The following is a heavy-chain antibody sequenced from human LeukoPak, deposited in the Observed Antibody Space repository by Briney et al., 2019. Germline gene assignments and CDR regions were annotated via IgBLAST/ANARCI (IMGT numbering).Heavy chain of an antibody. CDR3: ARVDYDILTGYYAPFDY. CDR1: GYTFTSYG. CDR2: ISAYNGNT. V-gene: IGHV1-18*01. Sequence: GASVKVSCRASGYTFTSYGISWVRQAPGQGLEWMGWISAYNGNTNYAQKLQGRVTMTTDTSTSTAYMELRSLRSDDTAVYYCARVDYDILTGYYAPFDYWGQGTLVTVSS. D-gene: IGHD3-9*01. J-gene: IGHJ4*02.